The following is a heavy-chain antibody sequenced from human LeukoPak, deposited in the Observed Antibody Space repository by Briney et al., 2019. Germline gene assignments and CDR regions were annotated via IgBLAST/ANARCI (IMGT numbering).Heavy chain of an antibody. Sequence: GGSLRRSSSASGFTCSSNRMRWVRQAPGKGLVWVANIKQDGSENSYEDSVKGRFTISRDNTKNSLYLQMNSLRAEDTAVYYCARDFGWPADYDCWSGYYSVFDYWGQGTLVTVSS. CDR1: GFTCSSNR. CDR2: IKQDGSEN. D-gene: IGHD3-3*01. CDR3: ARDFGWPADYDCWSGYYSVFDY. J-gene: IGHJ4*02. V-gene: IGHV3-7*01.